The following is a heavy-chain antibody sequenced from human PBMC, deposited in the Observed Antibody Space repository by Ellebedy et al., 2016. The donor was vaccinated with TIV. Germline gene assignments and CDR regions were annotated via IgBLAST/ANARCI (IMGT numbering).Heavy chain of an antibody. CDR1: GFTFSRYD. V-gene: IGHV3-13*01. CDR2: IDNAGDT. D-gene: IGHD3-16*01. J-gene: IGHJ6*02. Sequence: GGSLRLXXAASGFTFSRYDMHWVRQSTRKGLEWVASIDNAGDTYYPGSVKGRFTISRENAKNSLYLQMNSLRVEDTAVYYCTGFEIISGGGYGMDVWGQGTTVTVSS. CDR3: TGFEIISGGGYGMDV.